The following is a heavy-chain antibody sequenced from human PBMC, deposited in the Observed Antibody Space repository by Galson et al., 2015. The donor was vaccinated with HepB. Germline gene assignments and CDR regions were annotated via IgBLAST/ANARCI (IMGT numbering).Heavy chain of an antibody. J-gene: IGHJ4*02. D-gene: IGHD2-21*01. CDR2: IWADGTTQ. V-gene: IGHV3-33*01. Sequence: SLRPSCAASGFAFSGFGIHWVRQAPGKGLEWVALIWADGTTQHYADSVSGRLGISRDNSKNPGYLQMNSLRADDTAVYYCAREAHIAVAAFDSWGQGTLVTVSS. CDR3: AREAHIAVAAFDS. CDR1: GFAFSGFG.